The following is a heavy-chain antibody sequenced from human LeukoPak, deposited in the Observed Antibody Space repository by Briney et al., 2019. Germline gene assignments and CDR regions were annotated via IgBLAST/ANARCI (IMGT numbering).Heavy chain of an antibody. CDR2: IVVVSGNT. Sequence: GASVKVSCKASGFTFTSSVMQWVGQARGQRREWIGWIVVVSGNTNYAHKFRERVTITRDMSTSTAYMELSSLRSEDTAVYYCAAADYGDYGRLDYWGQGTLVTVSS. CDR3: AAADYGDYGRLDY. V-gene: IGHV1-58*02. D-gene: IGHD4-17*01. CDR1: GFTFTSSV. J-gene: IGHJ4*02.